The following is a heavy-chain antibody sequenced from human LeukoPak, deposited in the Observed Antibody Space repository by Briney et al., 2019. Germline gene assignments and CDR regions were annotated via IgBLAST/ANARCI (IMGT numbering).Heavy chain of an antibody. CDR2: ISYDGSNK. CDR3: AKGSEAEAYTFDY. CDR1: GFSFSSHT. D-gene: IGHD2-21*01. Sequence: GGSLRLSCAASGFSFSSHTFHWVRQAPGKGLEWVAVISYDGSNKYYADSVKGRFTISRDNSKNTLYLQMNSLRAEDTAVYYCAKGSEAEAYTFDYWGQGTLVTVSS. V-gene: IGHV3-30*04. J-gene: IGHJ4*02.